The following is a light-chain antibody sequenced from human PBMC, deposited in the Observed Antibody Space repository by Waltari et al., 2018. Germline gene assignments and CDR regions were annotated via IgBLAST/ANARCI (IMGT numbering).Light chain of an antibody. V-gene: IGLV2-14*03. CDR3: SSYTSSTVV. CDR2: DVS. J-gene: IGLJ2*01. Sequence: QSALTQPASVSGSPGQSITISCTGTSSDVGGSNSVSWYQQHPGKAPKLMIYDVSNRPSGVSNRFSGSKSGNTASLTISGLQAEDEADYYCSSYTSSTVVFGGGTKLTVL. CDR1: SSDVGGSNS.